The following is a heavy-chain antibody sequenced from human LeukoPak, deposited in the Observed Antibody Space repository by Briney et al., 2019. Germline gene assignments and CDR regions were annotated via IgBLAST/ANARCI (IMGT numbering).Heavy chain of an antibody. CDR2: ISSNGGST. V-gene: IGHV3-64*01. Sequence: PGGSLRLSCAASGFTFSSYAMHWVRQAPGKGLEYASAISSNGGSTYYANSVKGRFTISRDNSKNTLYLQMGSLRAEDMAVYYCARGGGYIGSQWLVEGGYFDYWGQGTLVTVSS. CDR3: ARGGGYIGSQWLVEGGYFDY. CDR1: GFTFSSYA. D-gene: IGHD6-19*01. J-gene: IGHJ4*02.